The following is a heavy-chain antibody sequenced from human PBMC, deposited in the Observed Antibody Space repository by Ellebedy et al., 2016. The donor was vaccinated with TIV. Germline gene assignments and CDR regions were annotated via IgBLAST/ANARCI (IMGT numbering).Heavy chain of an antibody. J-gene: IGHJ4*02. V-gene: IGHV3-74*01. Sequence: GESLKIPXAASGFTFSSYWMHWVRQAPGKGLVWVSRINSDGSSTSYADSVKGRFTISRDNAKNTLYLQMNSLRAEDTAVYYCARGGYYYDSTEGGYWGQGTLVTVSS. CDR3: ARGGYYYDSTEGGY. D-gene: IGHD3-22*01. CDR1: GFTFSSYW. CDR2: INSDGSST.